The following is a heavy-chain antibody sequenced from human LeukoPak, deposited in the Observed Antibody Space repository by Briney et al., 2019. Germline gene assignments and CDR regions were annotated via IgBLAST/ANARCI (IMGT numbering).Heavy chain of an antibody. J-gene: IGHJ4*02. V-gene: IGHV5-51*01. D-gene: IGHD3-16*01. Sequence: GESLKISCKGSGYSFTSYWISWARQMPGKGLEWVGIIYPGDSDTRYSPSFQGQVTISADKSISTAYLQWSSLKASDTAMYYCARRFGANGVYFDYWGQGTLVTVSS. CDR3: ARRFGANGVYFDY. CDR2: IYPGDSDT. CDR1: GYSFTSYW.